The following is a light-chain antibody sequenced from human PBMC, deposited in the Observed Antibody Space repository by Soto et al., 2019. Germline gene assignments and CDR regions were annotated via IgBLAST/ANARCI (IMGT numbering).Light chain of an antibody. CDR2: DVS. V-gene: IGLV2-11*01. J-gene: IGLJ1*01. CDR1: SSNVGAYNY. CDR3: SSYAGSYTGV. Sequence: QSALTQPRSVSGAPGQSVTISCTGTSSNVGAYNYVSWYQQHPGKAPKLMIYDVSKRPSGVPDRFSGSKSGNTASLTISGLQAEDEADYYCSSYAGSYTGVFGTGTKVTVL.